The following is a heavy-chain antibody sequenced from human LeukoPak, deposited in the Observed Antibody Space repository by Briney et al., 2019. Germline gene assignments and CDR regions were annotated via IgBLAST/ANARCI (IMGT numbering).Heavy chain of an antibody. Sequence: GGSLRLSCAASGFTFSSYWMSWVRQAPGKGLEWAANIKQDGSETYYVDSVKGRFTISRDDAKNSLFLQMNSLRGDDTAVYYCARGGYGANRGRHAFDIWGQGTLVTVSS. J-gene: IGHJ3*02. V-gene: IGHV3-7*01. CDR2: IKQDGSET. CDR1: GFTFSSYW. CDR3: ARGGYGANRGRHAFDI. D-gene: IGHD5-18*01.